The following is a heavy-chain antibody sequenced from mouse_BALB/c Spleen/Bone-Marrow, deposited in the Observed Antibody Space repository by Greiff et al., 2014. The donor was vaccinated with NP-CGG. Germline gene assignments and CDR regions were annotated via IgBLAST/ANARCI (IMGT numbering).Heavy chain of an antibody. D-gene: IGHD2-1*01. CDR3: ARRAGYGNPWYFDV. CDR1: GYSFTGYN. J-gene: IGHJ1*01. CDR2: IDPYYGGT. V-gene: IGHV1-39*01. Sequence: VQLKESGPELEKPGASVKISCKASGYSFTGYNMNWVKQSNGKSLEWIGNIDPYYGGTSYNQKFKGKATLTVDKSSSTAYMQLKSLTSEDSAVHYCARRAGYGNPWYFDVWGAGTTVTVSS.